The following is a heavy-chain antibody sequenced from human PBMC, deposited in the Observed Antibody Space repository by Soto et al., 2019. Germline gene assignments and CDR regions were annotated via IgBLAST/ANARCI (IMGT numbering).Heavy chain of an antibody. V-gene: IGHV3-11*01. D-gene: IGHD5-18*01. CDR1: GFTFSDYY. CDR3: ARDLVGTFMVPWFDP. Sequence: GGSLRLSCAASGFTFSDYYMSWIRQAPGKGLEWISYISSDGSTIYYADSVQGRFTISRANAKNSLYLQMNSLRAEDTAVYYCARDLVGTFMVPWFDPWGQGTLVTVSS. CDR2: ISSDGSTI. J-gene: IGHJ5*02.